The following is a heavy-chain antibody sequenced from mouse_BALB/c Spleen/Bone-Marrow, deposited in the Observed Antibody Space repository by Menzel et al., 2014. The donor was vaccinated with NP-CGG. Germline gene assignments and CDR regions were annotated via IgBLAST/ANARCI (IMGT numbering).Heavy chain of an antibody. CDR3: ARIIGTRACDT. CDR2: ISSGGNYT. CDR1: GFTFSSYA. Sequence: EVQRVESGGGLVKPGGSLKLSCAASGFTFSSYAMSWVRQSPEKRLEWVAEISSGGNYTYSPDTVTGRFTISRDNAKATLYLEMSSRRSEDTAMYYCARIIGTRACDTWGQGTTLTVSS. D-gene: IGHD4-1*01. J-gene: IGHJ2*01. V-gene: IGHV5-9-4*01.